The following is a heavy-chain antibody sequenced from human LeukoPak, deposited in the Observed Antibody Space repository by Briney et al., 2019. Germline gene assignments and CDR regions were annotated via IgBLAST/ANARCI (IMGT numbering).Heavy chain of an antibody. V-gene: IGHV5-51*01. CDR2: INPGDSDT. Sequence: GESLKISCKGSGYSFTSYWIGWVRQMPGKGLEWMGIINPGDSDTKYSPSFQGQVTISADKSISTAYLQWSGLKASDTAMYYCARRIAAEAFDIWGQGTMVTVSA. J-gene: IGHJ3*02. CDR1: GYSFTSYW. D-gene: IGHD6-25*01. CDR3: ARRIAAEAFDI.